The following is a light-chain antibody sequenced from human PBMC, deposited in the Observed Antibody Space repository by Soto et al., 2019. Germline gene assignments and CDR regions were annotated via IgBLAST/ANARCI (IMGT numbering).Light chain of an antibody. J-gene: IGKJ2*03. CDR2: WST. CDR1: QSLFFRSKNKDY. Sequence: DIVMTQSPDSLAVSLGERATINCKSSQSLFFRSKNKDYLAWYQHKPGQPPKLLFYWSTTRESGVPDRFSGSGSGTDFTLTISSLQAEDVAVYYCHQYYSIPYSFAQGTKLEIK. CDR3: HQYYSIPYS. V-gene: IGKV4-1*01.